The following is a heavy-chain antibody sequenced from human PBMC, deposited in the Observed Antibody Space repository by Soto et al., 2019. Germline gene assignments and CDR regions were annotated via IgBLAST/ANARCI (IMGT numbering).Heavy chain of an antibody. Sequence: QVQLVESGGRLVPPGGSLRLSCAGSGFTFGDSYMSWIRQAPGKGLEWLSYISPGSRYPAYADSVKGRFTISRDNAKRSLYLHMMSLTAEDTAIYYCVRGGGGGLFNPWGQGTMVTVSS. J-gene: IGHJ5*02. CDR1: GFTFGDSY. CDR2: ISPGSRYP. CDR3: VRGGGGGLFNP. V-gene: IGHV3-11*06. D-gene: IGHD2-15*01.